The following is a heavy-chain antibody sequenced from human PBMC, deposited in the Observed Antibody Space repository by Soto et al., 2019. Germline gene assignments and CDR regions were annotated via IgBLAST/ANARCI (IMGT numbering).Heavy chain of an antibody. CDR1: GFTFTDYG. CDR2: ISYDENDK. D-gene: IGHD3-3*01. V-gene: IGHV3-30*18. J-gene: IGHJ1*01. CDR3: AKGTFVCSGYTAY. Sequence: PGGSLRLSCAASGFTFTDYGMHWVRQAPGKGLEWLAVISYDENDKYYADSVKGRFTISRDNSKNTLYLHLNSLRAEDTAVYYCAKGTFVCSGYTAYWGQGTLVTVSS.